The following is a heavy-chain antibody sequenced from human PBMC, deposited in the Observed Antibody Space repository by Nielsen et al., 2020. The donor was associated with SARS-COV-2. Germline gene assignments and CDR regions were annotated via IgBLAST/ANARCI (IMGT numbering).Heavy chain of an antibody. D-gene: IGHD1-26*01. CDR3: PRLLTDSGSYFRFDP. J-gene: IGHJ5*02. Sequence: SETLSLTCAVSGGSISSSNWWSWVRTPPGKGLEWIGEIYQSGNSNYNPSLKSRVTISVDKSKNQFSLRVTSVTAADTAVYYCPRLLTDSGSYFRFDPWGQGTLVTVSS. V-gene: IGHV4-4*02. CDR1: GGSISSSNW. CDR2: IYQSGNS.